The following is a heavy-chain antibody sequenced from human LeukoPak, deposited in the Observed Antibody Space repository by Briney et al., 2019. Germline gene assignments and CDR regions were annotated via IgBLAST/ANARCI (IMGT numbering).Heavy chain of an antibody. D-gene: IGHD5-24*01. CDR1: GFIFSNYW. CDR2: IKKDGSEK. Sequence: GGSLRLSCAASGFIFSNYWMNWVRQTPGKGLEWVANIKKDGSEKYYVGSVRGRFTISRDNAKNSLYLQMNSLRAEDTAVYYCAADGYSSPFDHWGQGTLVTVSS. J-gene: IGHJ4*02. CDR3: AADGYSSPFDH. V-gene: IGHV3-7*01.